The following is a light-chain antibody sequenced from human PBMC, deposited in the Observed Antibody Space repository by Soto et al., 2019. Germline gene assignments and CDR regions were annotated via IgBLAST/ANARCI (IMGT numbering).Light chain of an antibody. CDR3: MHALQTPWT. CDR2: LGS. Sequence: EIVMTQSPLSLPVTPGEPASISCRSSQSLLHSNGYNYLDWYLQKPGQSPQLLIYLGSNRASGVSDRFSGSGSGTDFTLKISRVEAEDVGVYYCMHALQTPWTFGQGTKVEIK. J-gene: IGKJ1*01. V-gene: IGKV2-28*01. CDR1: QSLLHSNGYNY.